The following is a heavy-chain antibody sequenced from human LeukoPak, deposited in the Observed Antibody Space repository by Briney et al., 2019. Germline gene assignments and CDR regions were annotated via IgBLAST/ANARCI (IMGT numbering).Heavy chain of an antibody. CDR2: INHSGST. Sequence: SETLSLTCAVYGGSFSGYYWSWIRQPPGKGLEWIGEINHSGSTNYNPSLKSRVTISVDTSKNQFSLKLSSVTAADTAVYYCASLIAAAGLGYYYYGMDVWGQGTTVTVSS. D-gene: IGHD6-13*01. CDR3: ASLIAAAGLGYYYYGMDV. J-gene: IGHJ6*02. CDR1: GGSFSGYY. V-gene: IGHV4-34*01.